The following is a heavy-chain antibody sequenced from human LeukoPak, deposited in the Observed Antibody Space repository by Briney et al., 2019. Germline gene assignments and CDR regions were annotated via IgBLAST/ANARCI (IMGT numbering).Heavy chain of an antibody. D-gene: IGHD4-17*01. Sequence: ETLSLTCTVSGGSISGYYWSWIRQPPGKGLEWIGYIHYTGSTNYNPSLKSRVTISGDTSKNQLSLKLSSVSAADTAVYFCARAFYGRYSDYWGQGILVTVSS. CDR3: ARAFYGRYSDY. V-gene: IGHV4-59*01. CDR2: IHYTGST. CDR1: GGSISGYY. J-gene: IGHJ4*02.